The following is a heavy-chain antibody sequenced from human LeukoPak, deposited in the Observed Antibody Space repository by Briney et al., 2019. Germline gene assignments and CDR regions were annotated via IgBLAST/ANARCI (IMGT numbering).Heavy chain of an antibody. CDR2: IYHSGNT. D-gene: IGHD3-10*01. J-gene: IGHJ5*02. Sequence: SETLSLTCAVSGYSISSGYYWGWIRQPPGKGLEWIESIYHSGNTYYNPSLKSRVTISVDTSKNQFSLKLSSVTAADTAVYYCARGPITMVRGVLPALYWFDPWGQGTLVTVSS. CDR1: GYSISSGYY. CDR3: ARGPITMVRGVLPALYWFDP. V-gene: IGHV4-38-2*01.